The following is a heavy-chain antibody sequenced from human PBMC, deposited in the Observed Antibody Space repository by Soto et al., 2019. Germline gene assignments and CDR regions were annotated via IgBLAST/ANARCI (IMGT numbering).Heavy chain of an antibody. CDR2: VKNNGGAT. J-gene: IGHJ5*02. D-gene: IGHD2-21*01. CDR1: GFIFSHAW. Sequence: EVQLVESGGDLVKPGGSLRLSCAASGFIFSHAWFHWVRQPPGKGLELVGRVKNNGGATDYAASVKGRFTISRDDSKDTVDLQMSSLSTEDTAIYYCAADLGPAYDSNNWFDPWGQGTLVTVSS. CDR3: AADLGPAYDSNNWFDP. V-gene: IGHV3-15*07.